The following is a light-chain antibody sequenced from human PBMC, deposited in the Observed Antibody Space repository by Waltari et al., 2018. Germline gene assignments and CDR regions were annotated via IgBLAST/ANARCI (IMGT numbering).Light chain of an antibody. CDR3: QNHERLPAT. CDR1: QSISKY. CDR2: AGS. J-gene: IGKJ1*01. V-gene: IGKV3-20*01. Sequence: VLTQSPGTLSLSPGERATLSCRASQSISKYLVWYQQRPGHAPRLLIYAGSTRAAGIPDGFSCSGYGTDFTLTISRLEPEDFAMYYCQNHERLPATFGQGTKVEFK.